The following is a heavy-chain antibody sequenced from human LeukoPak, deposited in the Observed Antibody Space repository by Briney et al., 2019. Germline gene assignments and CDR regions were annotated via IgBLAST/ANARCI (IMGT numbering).Heavy chain of an antibody. J-gene: IGHJ4*02. D-gene: IGHD2-15*01. Sequence: SETLSLTCAVYGGSFSGYYWSWIRQPPGKGLEWIGEINHSGSTNSNPSLKSRVTTSIDTSKNQFSLKLSSVTAADTAVYYCARGPDCSGGSCTHRPIDYWDQGTLVTVSS. CDR3: ARGPDCSGGSCTHRPIDY. V-gene: IGHV4-34*01. CDR2: INHSGST. CDR1: GGSFSGYY.